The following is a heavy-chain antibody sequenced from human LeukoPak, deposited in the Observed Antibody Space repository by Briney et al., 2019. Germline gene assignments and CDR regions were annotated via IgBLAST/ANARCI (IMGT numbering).Heavy chain of an antibody. V-gene: IGHV1-2*06. D-gene: IGHD1-14*01. CDR1: GYTFTKYY. CDR3: ARARTLHNWFDP. CDR2: INPSSGGT. J-gene: IGHJ5*02. Sequence: ASVKVSCKASGYTFTKYYMFWVRQALGQGLEWMGRINPSSGGTDYAQKFQGRVTMTRDTSISTAYMELSSLTSDDTAMYYCARARTLHNWFDPWGQGTLVTVSS.